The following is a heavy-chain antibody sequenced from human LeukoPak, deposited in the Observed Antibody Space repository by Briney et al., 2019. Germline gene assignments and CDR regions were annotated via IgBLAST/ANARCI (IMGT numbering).Heavy chain of an antibody. J-gene: IGHJ4*02. V-gene: IGHV4-61*02. D-gene: IGHD1-1*01. Sequence: SETLSLTCTVSGGSISSGSYYWSWIRQPAGKGLEWIGRIYTSGSTNYNPSLKSRVTISVDTSKNQFSLKLSSVTAADTAVYYCATLDEADYWGQGTLVTVSS. CDR3: ATLDEADY. CDR2: IYTSGST. CDR1: GGSISSGSYY.